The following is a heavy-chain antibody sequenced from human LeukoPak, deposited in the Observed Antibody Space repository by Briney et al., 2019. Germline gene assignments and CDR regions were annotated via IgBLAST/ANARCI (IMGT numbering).Heavy chain of an antibody. J-gene: IGHJ3*02. V-gene: IGHV4-34*01. CDR3: ARRRPVADAFDI. Sequence: SETLSLTCAVYGGSFSGYYWSWIRQPPGKGLEWIGEINHSGSTNYNPSLKSRVTISVDTSKNQFSLKPSSVTAADTAVYYCARRRPVADAFDIWGQGTMVTVSS. CDR1: GGSFSGYY. CDR2: INHSGST.